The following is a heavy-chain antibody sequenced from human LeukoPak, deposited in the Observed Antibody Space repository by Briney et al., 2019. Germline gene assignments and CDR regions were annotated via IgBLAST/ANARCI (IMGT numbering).Heavy chain of an antibody. CDR3: ARARENDYDFDY. CDR1: GFTFSSYD. CDR2: IGTAGDT. J-gene: IGHJ4*02. Sequence: GGSLRLSCAASGFTFSSYDMHWVRQATGKGLEWVSAIGTAGDTYYPGSVKGRFTISRENAKNSLYLQMNSLRAGDTAVYYRARARENDYDFDYWGQGTLVIVSS. D-gene: IGHD4-17*01. V-gene: IGHV3-13*01.